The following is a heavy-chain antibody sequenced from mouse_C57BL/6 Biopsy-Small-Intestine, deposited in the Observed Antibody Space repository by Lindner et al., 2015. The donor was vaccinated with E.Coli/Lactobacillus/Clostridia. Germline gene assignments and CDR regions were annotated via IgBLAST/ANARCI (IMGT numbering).Heavy chain of an antibody. J-gene: IGHJ1*03. Sequence: VQLQESGPELVKPGASVKISCKASGYSFTDYNMNWVKQSNGKSLEWIGVINPNYGTTSYNQKFKGKATLTVDQSSSTAYMQLNSLTSEDSAVYCCARCDGYLYWYFDVWGTGTTVTVSS. CDR2: INPNYGTT. CDR1: GYSFTDYN. D-gene: IGHD2-3*01. V-gene: IGHV1-39*01. CDR3: ARCDGYLYWYFDV.